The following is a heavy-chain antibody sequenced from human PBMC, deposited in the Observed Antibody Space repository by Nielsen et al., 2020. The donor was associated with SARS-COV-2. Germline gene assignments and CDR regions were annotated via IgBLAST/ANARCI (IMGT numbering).Heavy chain of an antibody. V-gene: IGHV4-39*07. J-gene: IGHJ6*02. Sequence: WIRQPPGKGLEWIGSIYYSGSSNYNPSLKSRVTISVDTSKNQFSLKLSSVTAADTAVYYCARNSGWYPNVNKYYYYGMDVWGQGTTVTVSS. CDR3: ARNSGWYPNVNKYYYYGMDV. CDR2: IYYSGSS. D-gene: IGHD6-19*01.